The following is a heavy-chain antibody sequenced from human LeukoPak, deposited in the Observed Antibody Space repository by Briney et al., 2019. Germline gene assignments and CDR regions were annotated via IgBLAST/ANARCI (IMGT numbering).Heavy chain of an antibody. CDR3: AIEVRESVSLIKGDC. V-gene: IGHV4-39*07. CDR1: GDSISSSNYY. D-gene: IGHD3-10*01. Sequence: SETLSLTCTVSGDSISSSNYYWGWIRQPPGKGLEWIGTIYYNGATQYNPSLRSRVTMSVDTSQNHFSPKLTSVTAADTAVYYCAIEVRESVSLIKGDCWGQGTLVTVSS. J-gene: IGHJ4*02. CDR2: IYYNGAT.